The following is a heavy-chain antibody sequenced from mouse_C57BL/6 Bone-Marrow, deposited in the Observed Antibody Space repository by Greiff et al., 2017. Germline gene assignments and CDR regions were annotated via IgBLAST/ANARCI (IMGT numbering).Heavy chain of an antibody. CDR2: ISSSSSTI. J-gene: IGHJ1*03. Sequence: EVQLVESGGGLVKPGGSLKLSCAASGFTFSDYGMHWVRQAPEKGLEWVAYISSSSSTIYYADTVKGRFTSSSDNAKNTRFLQMTSLRSEDTDMYYCASLDYGSSGWYFDVWGTGTTVTVSS. CDR3: ASLDYGSSGWYFDV. CDR1: GFTFSDYG. V-gene: IGHV5-17*01. D-gene: IGHD1-1*01.